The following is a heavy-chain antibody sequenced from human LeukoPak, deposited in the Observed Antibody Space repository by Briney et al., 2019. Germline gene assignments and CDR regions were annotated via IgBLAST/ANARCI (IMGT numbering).Heavy chain of an antibody. V-gene: IGHV1-18*01. CDR1: GYTFTSYG. CDR2: ISAYNGNT. Sequence: GASVKVSCKASGYTFTSYGISWVRQAPGQGLEWMGWISAYNGNTNYAQKLQGRVTMTTDTSTSTAYMELSSLRSEDTAVYYCARDLDSDGDNWFDPWGQGTLVTVSS. CDR3: ARDLDSDGDNWFDP. D-gene: IGHD3-9*01. J-gene: IGHJ5*02.